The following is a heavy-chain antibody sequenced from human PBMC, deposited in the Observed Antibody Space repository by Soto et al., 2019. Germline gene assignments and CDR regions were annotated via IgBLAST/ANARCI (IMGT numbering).Heavy chain of an antibody. J-gene: IGHJ4*02. V-gene: IGHV1-3*01. CDR3: ARVQSPYSGYDPFDY. D-gene: IGHD5-12*01. CDR2: INANSGNT. Sequence: ASVKVSCKASGYTFTSYDMNWVRQAPGQRREWMGWINANSGNTKYSQKFQGRVTMTRNISTSTAYMELSSLRSEDTAVYYCARVQSPYSGYDPFDYWGQGTLVTVS. CDR1: GYTFTSYD.